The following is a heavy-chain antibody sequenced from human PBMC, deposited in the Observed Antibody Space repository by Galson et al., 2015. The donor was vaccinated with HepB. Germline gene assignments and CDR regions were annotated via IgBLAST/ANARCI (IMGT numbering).Heavy chain of an antibody. CDR3: ARDQAEEYQQLYEYYFDS. D-gene: IGHD1-1*01. CDR2: ISATSSYI. CDR1: GFTLSTYS. V-gene: IGHV3-21*01. J-gene: IGHJ4*02. Sequence: SLRLSCAASGFTLSTYSMNWVRQAPGTGLEWVSSISATSSYIFYADSVKGRFTISRDNAQNSLFLQMNSLRPEDTAVYYCARDQAEEYQQLYEYYFDSWGLGTLVTVSS.